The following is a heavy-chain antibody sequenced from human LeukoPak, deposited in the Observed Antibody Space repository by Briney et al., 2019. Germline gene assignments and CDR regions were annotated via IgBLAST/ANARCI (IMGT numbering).Heavy chain of an antibody. CDR2: IYYSGST. J-gene: IGHJ2*01. V-gene: IGHV4-59*01. CDR3: ARRGANSGSYSHFDL. D-gene: IGHD1-26*01. CDR1: GGSISSYY. Sequence: SETLSLTCTVSGGSISSYYWNWIRQPPGKGLEWIGYIYYSGSTNYNPSLKSRVTISVDTSKNQFSLKLSSVTDADTAVYYCARRGANSGSYSHFDLWGRGTLVTVSS.